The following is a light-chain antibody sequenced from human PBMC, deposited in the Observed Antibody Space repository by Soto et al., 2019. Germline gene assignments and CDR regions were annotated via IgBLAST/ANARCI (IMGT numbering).Light chain of an antibody. CDR2: DVS. CDR1: SNDVGGYNF. V-gene: IGLV2-11*01. CDR3: SSYAGSYTLV. J-gene: IGLJ2*01. Sequence: QSALTQPRSVSGSPGQSVTISCTGTSNDVGGYNFVSWYQQHPGKVPTLFIYDVSRRPSGVPDRFSGSKSGNTASLTISGLKAVNEADYYFSSYAGSYTLVFGGRTKLTV.